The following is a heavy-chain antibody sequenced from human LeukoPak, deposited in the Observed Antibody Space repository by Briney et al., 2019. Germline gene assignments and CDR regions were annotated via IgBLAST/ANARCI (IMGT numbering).Heavy chain of an antibody. J-gene: IGHJ3*02. CDR2: IRYDGSNK. D-gene: IGHD1-26*01. CDR1: GFTFSSYG. Sequence: GGSLRLSCAASGFTFSSYGMHWVRQAPGKGLEWVAFIRYDGSNKYYADSVKGRFTISRDNSKNTLYLQMNSLRAEDTAVYYCAKPLKGSGSYFDAFDIWGQGTMVTVSS. CDR3: AKPLKGSGSYFDAFDI. V-gene: IGHV3-30*02.